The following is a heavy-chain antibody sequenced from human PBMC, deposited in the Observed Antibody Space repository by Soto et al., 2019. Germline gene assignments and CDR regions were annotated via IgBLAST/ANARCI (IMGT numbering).Heavy chain of an antibody. D-gene: IGHD3-22*01. CDR2: IYYRGDT. Sequence: SETLSLTCTVSGGSITSGDYYLSWIRPPPGKGLEWIGYIYYRGDTSYNPSLKSRVTISIDTSKNQFSLKLSSVTAADTAFYYCARDQLYYNDISGRPLNAFDVWGQGTMVTVSS. J-gene: IGHJ3*01. V-gene: IGHV4-30-4*08. CDR3: ARDQLYYNDISGRPLNAFDV. CDR1: GGSITSGDYY.